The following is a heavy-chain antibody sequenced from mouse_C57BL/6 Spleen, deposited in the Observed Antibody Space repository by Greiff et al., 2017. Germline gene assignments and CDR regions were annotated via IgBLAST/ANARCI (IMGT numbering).Heavy chain of an antibody. CDR2: INPNNGGT. J-gene: IGHJ2*01. CDR3: ALPYYYGSSQYYFDY. Sequence: VQLQQSGPELVKPGASVKISCKASGYTFTDYYMNWVKQSHGKSLEWIGDINPNNGGTSYNQKFKGKATLTVDKSSSTAYMELRSLTSEDSAVYYCALPYYYGSSQYYFDYWGQGTTLTVSS. V-gene: IGHV1-26*01. CDR1: GYTFTDYY. D-gene: IGHD1-1*01.